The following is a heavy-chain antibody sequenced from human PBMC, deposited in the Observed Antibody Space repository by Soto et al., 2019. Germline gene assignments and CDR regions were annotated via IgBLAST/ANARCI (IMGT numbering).Heavy chain of an antibody. CDR3: ARDLSV. V-gene: IGHV3-66*01. J-gene: IGHJ6*04. CDR2: IYSGGTT. Sequence: VQLVESGGGLVQPGGSLRLSCAASGFTVSSNYRSWVRQAPGKGLEWVSVIYSGGTTYYADSVKDIFTISRDNSKNTLYLQMNSLRAEDTAVYYCARDLSVWGKGTTVTVSS. CDR1: GFTVSSNY.